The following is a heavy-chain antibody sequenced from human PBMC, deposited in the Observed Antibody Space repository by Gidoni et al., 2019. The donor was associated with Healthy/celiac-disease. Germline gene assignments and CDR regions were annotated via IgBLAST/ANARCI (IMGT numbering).Heavy chain of an antibody. D-gene: IGHD3-22*01. Sequence: QVQLQQWGAGRLKHSETLYLTCAVDGGSCSGYAWSWIRQPPGKGREWIGEINHSGSTNYNPSLKSRVTISVDTSKNHFSLKLSSVTAADTAVYYCARAYYYDSSGYSSYYFDYWGQGTLVTVSS. V-gene: IGHV4-34*01. CDR1: GGSCSGYA. J-gene: IGHJ4*02. CDR2: INHSGST. CDR3: ARAYYYDSSGYSSYYFDY.